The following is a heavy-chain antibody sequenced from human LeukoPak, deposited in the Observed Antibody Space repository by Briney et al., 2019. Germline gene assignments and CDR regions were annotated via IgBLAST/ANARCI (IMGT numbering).Heavy chain of an antibody. CDR1: GFSVTSYA. D-gene: IGHD2-15*01. CDR2: ISGGGGDT. CDR3: AKSREVTLVVVDY. Sequence: GGSLRLSCAASGFSVTSYAMTWVRQAPGKGLEWVSAISGGGGDTHYADSVKGRLTISRDNFKNTLYLQMNSLRAEDTAVYYCAKSREVTLVVVDYWGQGTLVTVSS. V-gene: IGHV3-23*01. J-gene: IGHJ4*02.